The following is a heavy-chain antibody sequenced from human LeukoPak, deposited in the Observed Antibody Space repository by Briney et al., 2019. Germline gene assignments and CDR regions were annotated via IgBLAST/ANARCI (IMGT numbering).Heavy chain of an antibody. Sequence: GGSLRLSCAASGFTFSNSAMSWVRQAPGKGLEWVSAISGSGGSTYYADSVKGRFTISRDNSKDTLFLQMNSLRAEDTAMYYCAKAPGYYDSSVPFYFDYWGQGTLVTVSS. D-gene: IGHD3-22*01. CDR1: GFTFSNSA. CDR2: ISGSGGST. CDR3: AKAPGYYDSSVPFYFDY. V-gene: IGHV3-23*01. J-gene: IGHJ4*02.